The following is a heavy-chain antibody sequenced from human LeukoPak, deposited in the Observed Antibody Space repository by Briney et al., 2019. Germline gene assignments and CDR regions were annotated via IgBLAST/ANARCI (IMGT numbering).Heavy chain of an antibody. V-gene: IGHV1-69*05. CDR1: GGTFSSYA. CDR3: ARSRSPRHDYSNYRY. J-gene: IGHJ4*02. Sequence: SVKVSCKASGGTFSSYAISWVRQAPGQGLEWMGGIIPIFGTANYAQKFQGRVTITTDESTSTAYMELSSLRSGDTAVYYCARSRSPRHDYSNYRYWGQGTLVTVSS. D-gene: IGHD4-11*01. CDR2: IIPIFGTA.